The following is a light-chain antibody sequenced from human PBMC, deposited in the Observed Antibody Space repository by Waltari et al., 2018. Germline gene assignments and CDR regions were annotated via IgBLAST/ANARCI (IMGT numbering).Light chain of an antibody. CDR1: QSVSNY. J-gene: IGKJ1*01. CDR3: QQRSHWPWT. Sequence: EIVLTQSPDTLSLSPGERATLSCRPSQSVSNYVAWYQQKRGQAPRLLIYDASNRATGIPARFGGSVSGTAFTLTIISLEPEDFAVYFCQQRSHWPWTFGQGTKVEIK. V-gene: IGKV3-11*01. CDR2: DAS.